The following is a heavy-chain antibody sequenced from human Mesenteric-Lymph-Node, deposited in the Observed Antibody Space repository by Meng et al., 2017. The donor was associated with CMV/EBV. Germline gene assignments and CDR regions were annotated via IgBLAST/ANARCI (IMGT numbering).Heavy chain of an antibody. Sequence: GVSLNLFRKASVYIFTNFWTAWVRQMSGKVLEWMGIIYPGDSNTRYSSSFQGQVTISADESISTAYLQWGSLKASDTAIYYCAKFDHYYGMDVWGQGTTVTVSS. D-gene: IGHD3-9*01. CDR2: IYPGDSNT. J-gene: IGHJ6*02. CDR1: VYIFTNFW. CDR3: AKFDHYYGMDV. V-gene: IGHV5-51*01.